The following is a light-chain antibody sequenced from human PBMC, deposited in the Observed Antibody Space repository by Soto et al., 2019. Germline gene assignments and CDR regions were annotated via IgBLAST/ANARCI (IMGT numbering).Light chain of an antibody. CDR1: QSVDIY. CDR3: QQRRSWPIT. V-gene: IGKV3-11*01. J-gene: IGKJ5*01. Sequence: EIVLTQSPATLSLSPGERGTLSCRASQSVDIYLAWYQQKPGQAPRLLIYDASNRATGIPARFSGSGSETDFTLTISSREPEDFAVYYCQQRRSWPITFGQGTRLEIK. CDR2: DAS.